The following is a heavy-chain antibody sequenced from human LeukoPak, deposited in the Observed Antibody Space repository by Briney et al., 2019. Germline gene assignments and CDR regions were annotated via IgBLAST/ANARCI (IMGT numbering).Heavy chain of an antibody. V-gene: IGHV4-59*08. CDR1: GGSIGSYH. CDR3: ARYPRLQYDAFDI. CDR2: IYYTGRT. D-gene: IGHD3-16*02. J-gene: IGHJ3*02. Sequence: SETLSLTCTVFGGSIGSYHCSWIRQTPGKGLELIGSIYYTGRTNYSPSLKSRVTMSVDTSKKQFSMNLTSVTAADKAVYYCARYPRLQYDAFDIWGRGTRVSVYS.